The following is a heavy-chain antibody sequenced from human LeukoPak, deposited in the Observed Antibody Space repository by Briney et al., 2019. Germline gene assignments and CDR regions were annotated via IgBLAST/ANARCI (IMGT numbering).Heavy chain of an antibody. CDR3: ANGRSSSGALQHDY. J-gene: IGHJ4*02. V-gene: IGHV3-23*01. CDR1: GFTFSSYA. CDR2: ISAGGSST. Sequence: PGGSLRLSCAVSGFTFSSYAMSWVRQAPGKGLEWVSAISAGGSSTYYADSVKGRFAISRDNSKNTLYLQMNSLRAEDTALYFCANGRSSSGALQHDYWGQGTLVTVSS. D-gene: IGHD6-19*01.